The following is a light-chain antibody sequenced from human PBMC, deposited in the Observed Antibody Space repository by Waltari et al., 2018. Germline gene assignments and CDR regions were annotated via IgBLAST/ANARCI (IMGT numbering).Light chain of an antibody. CDR1: QSISTY. J-gene: IGKJ1*01. V-gene: IGKV1-39*01. Sequence: DIQMTQAPSSLAAAVGDRVTITCRASQSISTYLNWYQHKPGTAPKLLIYAASSLHSGVPSRFSASGSGTDFTLTVSSLQPEDFATYFCQQSYNILMWTFGQGTKVEIK. CDR2: AAS. CDR3: QQSYNILMWT.